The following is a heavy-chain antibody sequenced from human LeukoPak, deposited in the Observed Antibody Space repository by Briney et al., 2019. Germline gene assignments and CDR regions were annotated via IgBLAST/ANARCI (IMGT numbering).Heavy chain of an antibody. CDR3: AKGRGLPGSAWFDP. V-gene: IGHV3-23*01. D-gene: IGHD3-10*01. J-gene: IGHJ5*02. Sequence: GGSLRLSCAASGFTFSTYAMTWVRQAPGKGLEWVSGISGSGSNTYYADSKKGRFTISRDNSKNMLYLQMNSLRADDTAVYYCAKGRGLPGSAWFDPWGQGTLDPVSS. CDR2: ISGSGSNT. CDR1: GFTFSTYA.